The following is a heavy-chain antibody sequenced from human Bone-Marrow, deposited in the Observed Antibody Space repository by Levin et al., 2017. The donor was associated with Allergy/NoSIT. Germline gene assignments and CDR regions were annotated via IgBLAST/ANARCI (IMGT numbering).Heavy chain of an antibody. CDR1: RFTFSSYA. Sequence: PGGSLRLSCAASRFTFSSYAMSWVRLAPGKGLEWVSSISGSGGTIYYADSVKGRFTISRDNSKNTLYLQMNSLRAEDTAIYYCARDVAARPRWFDPWGQGTLVTVSS. CDR2: ISGSGGTI. J-gene: IGHJ5*02. V-gene: IGHV3-23*01. D-gene: IGHD6-6*01. CDR3: ARDVAARPRWFDP.